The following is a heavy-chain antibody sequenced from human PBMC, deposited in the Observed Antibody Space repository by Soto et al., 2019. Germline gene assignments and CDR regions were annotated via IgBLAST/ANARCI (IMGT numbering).Heavy chain of an antibody. CDR3: ARGITGVIGSTTVAFDM. Sequence: GGSLRLSCAASGFTFATYAMSWVRQAPGKGLEWVSAIRGAGTNTYYGDSVKGRFTISRDNSKNTLSLQMSSLRADDAAVYYCARGITGVIGSTTVAFDMWGQGTMVTVSS. J-gene: IGHJ3*02. V-gene: IGHV3-23*01. CDR1: GFTFATYA. CDR2: IRGAGTNT. D-gene: IGHD3-16*01.